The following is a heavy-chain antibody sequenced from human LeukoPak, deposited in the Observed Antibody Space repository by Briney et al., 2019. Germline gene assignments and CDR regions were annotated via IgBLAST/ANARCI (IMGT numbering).Heavy chain of an antibody. Sequence: GASVKVSCKASGYTFTGYYMHWVRQAPGQGLEWMGWIDPNSGGTNYAQKFQGRVTMTRDTSISTAYMELSRLRSDDTAVYYCAREPLYSGSYYGFDYWGQGTLVTVSS. D-gene: IGHD1-26*01. J-gene: IGHJ4*02. CDR3: AREPLYSGSYYGFDY. V-gene: IGHV1-2*02. CDR1: GYTFTGYY. CDR2: IDPNSGGT.